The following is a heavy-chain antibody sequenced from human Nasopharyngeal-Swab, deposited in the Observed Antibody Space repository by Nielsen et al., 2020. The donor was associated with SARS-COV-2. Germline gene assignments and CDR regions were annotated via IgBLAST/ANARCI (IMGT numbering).Heavy chain of an antibody. CDR1: GFTFSSYS. J-gene: IGHJ6*03. CDR3: ARSPSYYDFWSGYSFNYYYYYYMDV. Sequence: GGSLRLSWAASGFTFSSYSMNWVRQAPGEGLEWVSSIGSSSSYIYYADSVKRRFTISRDNAKNSLYLPMNSLRAEDTAVYYCARSPSYYDFWSGYSFNYYYYYYMDVWGKGTTVTVSS. V-gene: IGHV3-21*01. D-gene: IGHD3-3*01. CDR2: IGSSSSYI.